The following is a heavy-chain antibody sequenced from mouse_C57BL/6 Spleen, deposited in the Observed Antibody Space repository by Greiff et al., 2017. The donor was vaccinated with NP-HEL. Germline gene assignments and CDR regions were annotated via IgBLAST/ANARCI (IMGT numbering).Heavy chain of an antibody. Sequence: DVQLQESGGGLVQPGGSLSLSCAASGFTFTDYYMSWVRQPPGKALEWLGFIRNKANGYTTEYSASVKGRFTISRDNSQSILYLQMNALRAEDSATYYCARLSNYYAMDYWGQGTSVTVSS. V-gene: IGHV7-3*01. CDR1: GFTFTDYY. CDR3: ARLSNYYAMDY. D-gene: IGHD2-5*01. CDR2: IRNKANGYTT. J-gene: IGHJ4*01.